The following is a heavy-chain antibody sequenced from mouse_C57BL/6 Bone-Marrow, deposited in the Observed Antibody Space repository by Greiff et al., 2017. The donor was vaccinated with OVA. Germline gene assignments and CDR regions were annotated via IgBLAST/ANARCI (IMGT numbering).Heavy chain of an antibody. J-gene: IGHJ1*03. V-gene: IGHV1-53*01. CDR2: INPSNGGT. D-gene: IGHD1-2*01. Sequence: QVQLQQPGTELVKPGASVKLSCTASGYTFTSYWMHWVQQRPDQGLEWIGNINPSNGGTNYNEKFKSKATLTGDKSYSTAYMQLSSLTSEESADYYCARDVCGWSVRYFDDWGTGTTVTVSS. CDR3: ARDVCGWSVRYFDD. CDR1: GYTFTSYW.